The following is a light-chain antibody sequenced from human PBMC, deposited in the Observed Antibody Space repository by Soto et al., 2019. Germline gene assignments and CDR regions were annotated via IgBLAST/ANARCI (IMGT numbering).Light chain of an antibody. CDR3: KQYGSSWT. CDR2: GAS. Sequence: EIVMTQSPATLSVSPGERATLSCRASQSVSSNLAWYQQKPGQAPRLLIYGASSRATGIPDRFSGSGSGTDFTLTISRLEPEDFAVYYCKQYGSSWTFGQGTKVDSK. J-gene: IGKJ1*01. V-gene: IGKV3-20*01. CDR1: QSVSSN.